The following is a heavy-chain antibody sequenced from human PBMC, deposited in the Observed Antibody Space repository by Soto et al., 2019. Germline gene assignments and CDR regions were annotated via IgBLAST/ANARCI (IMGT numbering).Heavy chain of an antibody. Sequence: GESLKISCKGSGYSFSSYWISWVCQMPGKGLEWMGRIDPSDSYTDYSPSFQGHVTISADKSINTAYLQWSSLKASDTAMYYCASPSTGDYYYFHGLDVWGQGTTVTVSS. CDR1: GYSFSSYW. CDR3: ASPSTGDYYYFHGLDV. J-gene: IGHJ6*02. CDR2: IDPSDSYT. V-gene: IGHV5-10-1*01. D-gene: IGHD3-9*01.